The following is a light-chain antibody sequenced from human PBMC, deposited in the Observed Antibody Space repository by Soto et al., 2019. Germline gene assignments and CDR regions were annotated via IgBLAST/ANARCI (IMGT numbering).Light chain of an antibody. CDR1: QDISNY. J-gene: IGKJ2*01. CDR3: QQYDNLPPYT. Sequence: DIQMTQSPSSLSAPVGDRVTITCQASQDISNYLNWYQQKPGKAPKLLIYDASNLETGVPSRFSGSGSGTDFTFTISSLQPEDIATYYCQQYDNLPPYTFGQGTKVDIK. CDR2: DAS. V-gene: IGKV1-33*01.